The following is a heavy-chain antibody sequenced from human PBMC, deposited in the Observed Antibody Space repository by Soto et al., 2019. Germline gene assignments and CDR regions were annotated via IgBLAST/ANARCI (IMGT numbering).Heavy chain of an antibody. Sequence: EVQLVESGGGLVQPGGSLRLSCAAYGFTFRSYWMSWVRQAPGKGLEWVANIKTDGSEKYYMDSVRGRFTTASDNARNFFFLQMNSLTGADTAVYYCTRDGSPFALDVWGLGTSVTVSS. CDR3: TRDGSPFALDV. CDR1: GFTFRSYW. CDR2: IKTDGSEK. J-gene: IGHJ6*02. V-gene: IGHV3-7*03.